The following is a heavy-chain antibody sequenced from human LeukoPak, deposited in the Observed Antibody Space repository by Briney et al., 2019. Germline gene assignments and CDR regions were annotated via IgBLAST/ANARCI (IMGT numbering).Heavy chain of an antibody. Sequence: KPSETLSLTCTVSGGSISSYYWSWIRQPPGKGLEWIGYIYYSGSTNYNPSLKSRVTISVDTSKSQFSLWLSSVTAADTAVYYCARQEQLAGWYYFDYWGQGTLLTVSS. CDR3: ARQEQLAGWYYFDY. CDR2: IYYSGST. CDR1: GGSISSYY. D-gene: IGHD6-13*01. J-gene: IGHJ4*02. V-gene: IGHV4-59*08.